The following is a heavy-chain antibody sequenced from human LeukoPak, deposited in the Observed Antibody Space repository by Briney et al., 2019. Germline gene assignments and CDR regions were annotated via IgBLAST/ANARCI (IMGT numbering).Heavy chain of an antibody. Sequence: SETLSLTCAVYGGSFSGYYWSWIRQPPGEGLEWIGEINHSGSTNYNPSLKSRVTISVDTSKKQFSLKLSSVTAADTAVYYCARVGRNYDFWSGYYSDPYGMDVWGQGTTVTVSS. CDR3: ARVGRNYDFWSGYYSDPYGMDV. CDR1: GGSFSGYY. J-gene: IGHJ6*02. CDR2: INHSGST. D-gene: IGHD3-3*01. V-gene: IGHV4-34*01.